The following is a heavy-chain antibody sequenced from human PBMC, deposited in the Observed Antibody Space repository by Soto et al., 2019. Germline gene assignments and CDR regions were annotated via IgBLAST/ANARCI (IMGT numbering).Heavy chain of an antibody. CDR3: ARDYSGSYPYYYYYGMDV. V-gene: IGHV4-34*01. CDR2: INHSGST. D-gene: IGHD1-26*01. J-gene: IGHJ6*02. Sequence: ETLSLTCAVYGGSFSGYYWSWIRQPPGKGLEWIGEINHSGSTNYNPSLKSRVTISVDTSKNQFSLKLSSVTAADTAVYYCARDYSGSYPYYYYYGMDVWGQGTTVTVSS. CDR1: GGSFSGYY.